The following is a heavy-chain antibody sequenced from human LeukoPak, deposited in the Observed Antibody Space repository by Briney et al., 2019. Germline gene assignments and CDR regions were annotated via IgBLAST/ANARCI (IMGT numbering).Heavy chain of an antibody. D-gene: IGHD3-10*01. Sequence: GGSLRLSCTASGFTFGDYAMSWVRQAPGKGLEWVGFIRSKAYGGTTEYAASVKGRFTISRDDSKSIAYLQMNRLKTEDTAVYYCTRVLLWFGELLYHYYYGMDVWGQGTTVTVSS. CDR3: TRVLLWFGELLYHYYYGMDV. CDR1: GFTFGDYA. J-gene: IGHJ6*02. CDR2: IRSKAYGGTT. V-gene: IGHV3-49*04.